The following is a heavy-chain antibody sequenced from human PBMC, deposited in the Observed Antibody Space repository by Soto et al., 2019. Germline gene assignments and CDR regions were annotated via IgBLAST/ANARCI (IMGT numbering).Heavy chain of an antibody. D-gene: IGHD6-13*01. CDR3: ARRGAAGFWFDP. CDR2: IIPIFGTA. J-gene: IGHJ5*02. V-gene: IGHV1-69*01. CDR1: GGTFSSYA. Sequence: QVQLVQSGAEVQKPGSSVKVSCKASGGTFSSYAISWVRQAPGQGLEWMGGIIPIFGTANYAQKSQGRVTITADESTSTAYMELSSLRSEDTAVYYCARRGAAGFWFDPWGQGTLVTVSS.